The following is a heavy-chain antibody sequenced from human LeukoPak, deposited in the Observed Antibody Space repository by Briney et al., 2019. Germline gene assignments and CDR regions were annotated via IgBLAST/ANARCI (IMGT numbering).Heavy chain of an antibody. D-gene: IGHD1-1*01. CDR2: ISYDGNNK. V-gene: IGHV3-30-3*01. J-gene: IGHJ4*02. CDR1: GFSVSSNY. CDR3: ARDDGHNYYY. Sequence: GGSLRLSCAASGFSVSSNYMSWVRQGSGKGLEWVAVISYDGNNKYYADSVKGRFTVSRDNSMNTLYLQMNSLRAEDTAVYYCARDDGHNYYYWGQGTLVTVSS.